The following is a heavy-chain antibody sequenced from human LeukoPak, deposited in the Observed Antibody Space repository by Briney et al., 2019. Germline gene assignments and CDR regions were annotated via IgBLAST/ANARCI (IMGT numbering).Heavy chain of an antibody. Sequence: GGSLRLSCAASGFTFSDYYMSWIRQAPGKGLEWVSYISSSGSTIYYADSVKGRFTISRDNAKNSLYLQMNSLRAEDTAVYYCARVISGSYLFYYYGMDVWGQGTTVTVSS. CDR1: GFTFSDYY. CDR2: ISSSGSTI. D-gene: IGHD1-26*01. V-gene: IGHV3-11*01. CDR3: ARVISGSYLFYYYGMDV. J-gene: IGHJ6*02.